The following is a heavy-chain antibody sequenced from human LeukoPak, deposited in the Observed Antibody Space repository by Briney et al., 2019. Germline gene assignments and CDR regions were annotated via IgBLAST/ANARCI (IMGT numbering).Heavy chain of an antibody. D-gene: IGHD2-2*01. Sequence: ASVKVSCKASGYIFNGYYIHWVRQAPGQGPEWMGWINPNNGGTKCAQKFKGRVTMTRDTSISTAYMELSSLRSDGTAFYYCARNGQLLSGGNWFDPWGQGALVTVSS. J-gene: IGHJ5*02. CDR2: INPNNGGT. V-gene: IGHV1-2*02. CDR1: GYIFNGYY. CDR3: ARNGQLLSGGNWFDP.